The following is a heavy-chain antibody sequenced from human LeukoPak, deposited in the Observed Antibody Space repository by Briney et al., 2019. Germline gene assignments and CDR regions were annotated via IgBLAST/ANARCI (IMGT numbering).Heavy chain of an antibody. J-gene: IGHJ6*03. Sequence: PGGSLRLSCAASGFTVSSNYMSWVRQAPGKGLEWVSVIYSGGSTYYADSVKGRFTISRDNSKNTLYLQMNSLRAEDTAVYYCTTEAAIVVVINYYYMDVWGKGTTVTVSS. CDR3: TTEAAIVVVINYYYMDV. CDR2: IYSGGST. D-gene: IGHD3-22*01. V-gene: IGHV3-53*01. CDR1: GFTVSSNY.